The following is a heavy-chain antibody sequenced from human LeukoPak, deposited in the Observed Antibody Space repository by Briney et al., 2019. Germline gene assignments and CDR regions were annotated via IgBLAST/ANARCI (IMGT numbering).Heavy chain of an antibody. D-gene: IGHD3-3*01. J-gene: IGHJ5*02. Sequence: GTSVKVSCKASGFTFTSSAMQWVRQARGQRLEWIGWIVVGSGNTNYAQKFQERVTITRDMSTSTAYMELSSLRSEDTAVYYCAGGPFWSGYPNWFDPWGQGTLVTVPS. CDR2: IVVGSGNT. CDR1: GFTFTSSA. V-gene: IGHV1-58*02. CDR3: AGGPFWSGYPNWFDP.